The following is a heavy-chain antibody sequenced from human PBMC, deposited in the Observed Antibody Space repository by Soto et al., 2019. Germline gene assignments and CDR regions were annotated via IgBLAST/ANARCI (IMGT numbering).Heavy chain of an antibody. CDR2: IYYSGST. CDR1: GGSISSYY. J-gene: IGHJ4*02. CDR3: ARDSSSYRNYDY. Sequence: SETLSLTCTVSGGSISSYYWSWIRQPPGKVLEWIGYIYYSGSTNYNPSLKSRVTISVDTSKNQFSLKLSSVTAADTAVYYCARDSSSYRNYDYWGQGTLVTVSS. D-gene: IGHD6-13*01. V-gene: IGHV4-59*01.